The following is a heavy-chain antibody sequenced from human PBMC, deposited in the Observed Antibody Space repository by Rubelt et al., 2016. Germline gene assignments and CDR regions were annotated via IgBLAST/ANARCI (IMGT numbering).Heavy chain of an antibody. V-gene: IGHV4-4*07. CDR2: IYHSGST. CDR1: GGSISSYY. J-gene: IGHJ4*02. CDR3: ARGHYGDYVI. D-gene: IGHD4-17*01. Sequence: PSETLSLTCTVSGGSISSYYWSWIRQPAGKGLEWIGSIYHSGSTYYNPSFKSRVTISVDTSKNQFSRKMSSVTAADTAVYYCARGHYGDYVIWGQGTLVTVSS.